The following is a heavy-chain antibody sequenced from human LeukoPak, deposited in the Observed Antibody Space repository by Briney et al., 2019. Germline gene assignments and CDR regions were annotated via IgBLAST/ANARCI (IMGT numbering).Heavy chain of an antibody. J-gene: IGHJ4*02. CDR1: GGSISSSSYY. V-gene: IGHV4-39*01. D-gene: IGHD6-13*01. Sequence: SETLSLTCTVSGGSISSSSYYWGWIRQPPGKGLEWIGTIYYSGSTYYNPSLKSRVTIFVDTSKNQFSLKVSSVTAADTAVYYCARISGYRSNWSIDYWGQGTLVTVSS. CDR3: ARISGYRSNWSIDY. CDR2: IYYSGST.